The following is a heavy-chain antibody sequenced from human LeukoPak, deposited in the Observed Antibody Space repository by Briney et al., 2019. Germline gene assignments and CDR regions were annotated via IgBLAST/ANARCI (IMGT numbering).Heavy chain of an antibody. V-gene: IGHV3-66*01. D-gene: IGHD2-15*01. CDR2: IYSGGSI. J-gene: IGHJ4*02. CDR1: GFTFSIHA. CDR3: ARGSPPVASRDDQ. Sequence: GGSLRLSCAGSGFTFSIHAMSWVRQAPGKGLEWVSVIYSGGSIYYADSVKGRFTISRDSSKNTVYLQMNSLRAEDTAVYYCARGSPPVASRDDQWGQGTLVTVSS.